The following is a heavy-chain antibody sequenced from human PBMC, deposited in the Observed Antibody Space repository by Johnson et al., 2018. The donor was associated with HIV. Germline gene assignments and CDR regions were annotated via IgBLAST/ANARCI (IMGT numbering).Heavy chain of an antibody. V-gene: IGHV3-66*02. CDR2: VSLGGTS. D-gene: IGHD6-13*01. Sequence: MQLVESGGGLVQPGGSLRLSCAASGFTISGFYMSWVRQAPGKVPEWLSVVSLGGTSYYADSVRGRFTVSRDNSKNTLYLQMNSLRAEDTAVYYCAREGAAAGPTDAFDIWGQGTMVTVSS. CDR1: GFTISGFY. CDR3: AREGAAAGPTDAFDI. J-gene: IGHJ3*02.